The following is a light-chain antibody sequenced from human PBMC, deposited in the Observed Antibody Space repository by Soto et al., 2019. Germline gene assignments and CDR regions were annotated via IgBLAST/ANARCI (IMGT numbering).Light chain of an antibody. V-gene: IGKV1-33*01. Sequence: DIQMTQSPSSLSASVGDRVTITCQANENIGKYLNWYQQKPGKPPKLLICDVSNLKTGVPSRFSGRGSGTEFTLTIASLQPEDFATYYCQQYDYLPRTFGQGTKVDI. J-gene: IGKJ1*01. CDR1: ENIGKY. CDR3: QQYDYLPRT. CDR2: DVS.